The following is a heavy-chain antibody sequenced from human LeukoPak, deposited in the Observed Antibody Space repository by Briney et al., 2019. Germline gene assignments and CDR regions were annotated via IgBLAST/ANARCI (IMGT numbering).Heavy chain of an antibody. D-gene: IGHD3-22*01. CDR2: IYTSGST. J-gene: IGHJ6*03. CDR1: GGSISSYY. V-gene: IGHV4-4*09. CDR3: ARHGYDSSGYYYYYYYMDV. Sequence: SETLSLTCTVPGGSISSYYWSWIRQPPGKGLEWIGYIYTSGSTNYNPSLKSRVTISVDTSKNQFSLKLSSVTAADTAVYYCARHGYDSSGYYYYYYYMDVWGKGTTVTVSS.